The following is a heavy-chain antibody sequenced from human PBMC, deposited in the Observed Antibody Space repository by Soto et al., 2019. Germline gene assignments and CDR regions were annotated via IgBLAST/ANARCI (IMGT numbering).Heavy chain of an antibody. Sequence: QVHLLQSGSEVKKPGSSVKVSCRASGDTFSNSAFSWVRQAPGQGLEWMGGIIPIFGTTSYAQKLQGRAILTADESTTTVYMELMSLRSEDTALYFCALGLRGYHIDSWGQGTQVTVSS. J-gene: IGHJ4*02. CDR1: GDTFSNSA. CDR3: ALGLRGYHIDS. D-gene: IGHD2-15*01. V-gene: IGHV1-69*01. CDR2: IIPIFGTT.